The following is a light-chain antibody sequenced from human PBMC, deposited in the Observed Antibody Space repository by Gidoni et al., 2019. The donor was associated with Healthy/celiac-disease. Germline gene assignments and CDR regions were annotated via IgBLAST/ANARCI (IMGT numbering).Light chain of an antibody. J-gene: IGLJ2*01. V-gene: IGLV1-44*01. CDR2: SNN. CDR1: SSNIGSNT. Sequence: QSVLTPPPSASGTPGQRVTISCSGSSSNIGSNTVTWYQQLPGTAPKLLIYSNNQRTSGVPDRFSGSKAGTSAYLAISGLQSEDEADYYCAAWDDSLNVVFGGGTKLTVL. CDR3: AAWDDSLNVV.